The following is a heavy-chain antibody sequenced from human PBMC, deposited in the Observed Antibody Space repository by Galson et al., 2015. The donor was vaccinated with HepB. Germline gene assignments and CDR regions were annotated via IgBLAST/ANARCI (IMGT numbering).Heavy chain of an antibody. CDR3: ARDNSSGLNFDY. CDR2: INHSGST. V-gene: IGHV4-34*01. CDR1: GGSFSGYY. Sequence: ETLSLTCAVYGGSFSGYYWSWIRQPPGKGLEWIGEINHSGSTNYNPSLKSRVTISVDTSKNQFSLKLSSVTAADTAVYYCARDNSSGLNFDYWGQGTLVTVSS. J-gene: IGHJ4*02. D-gene: IGHD6-19*01.